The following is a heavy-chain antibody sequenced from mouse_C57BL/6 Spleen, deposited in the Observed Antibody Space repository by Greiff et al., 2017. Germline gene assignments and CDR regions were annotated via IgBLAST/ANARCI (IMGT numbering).Heavy chain of an antibody. CDR2: ISSGGDYI. CDR1: GFTFSSYA. Sequence: EVQVVESGEGLVKPGGSLKLSCAASGFTFSSYAMSWVRQTPEKRLEWVAYISSGGDYIYYADTVKGRFTISRDNARNTLYLQMSSLKSEDTAMYYCTRVGSSYGDYFDYWGQGTTLTVSS. V-gene: IGHV5-9-1*02. CDR3: TRVGSSYGDYFDY. D-gene: IGHD1-1*01. J-gene: IGHJ2*01.